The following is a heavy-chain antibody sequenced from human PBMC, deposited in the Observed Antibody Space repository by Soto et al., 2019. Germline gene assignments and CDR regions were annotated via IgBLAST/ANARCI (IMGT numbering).Heavy chain of an antibody. Sequence: PGGSLRLSCAASGFTFSSYAMHWVRQAPGKGLEWVAVISYDGSNKYYADSVKGRFTISRDNSKNTLYLQMNSLRAEDTAVYYCARDTHRIAVVHWGQGTLVTVSS. CDR2: ISYDGSNK. V-gene: IGHV3-30-3*01. D-gene: IGHD6-19*01. CDR3: ARDTHRIAVVH. J-gene: IGHJ4*02. CDR1: GFTFSSYA.